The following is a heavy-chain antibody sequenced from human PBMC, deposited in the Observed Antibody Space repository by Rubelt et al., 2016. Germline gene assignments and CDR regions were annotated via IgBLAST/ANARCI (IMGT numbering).Heavy chain of an antibody. CDR2: ISSSSSTI. J-gene: IGHJ2*01. V-gene: IGHV3-48*02. D-gene: IGHD2-15*01. Sequence: RGGLEWVSYISSSSSTIYYADSVRGRFTISRDNAKNSLYLQMNSLRDEDTALYYGARDGSNFDLWGRGTLVSVSS. CDR3: ARDGSNFDL.